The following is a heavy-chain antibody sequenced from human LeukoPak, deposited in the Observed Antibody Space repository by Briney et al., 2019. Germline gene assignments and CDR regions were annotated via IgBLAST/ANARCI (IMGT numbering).Heavy chain of an antibody. CDR3: ARTFSCSGGSCYSPFDY. D-gene: IGHD2-15*01. Sequence: ASVKVSCKASGYTFTSYDINWVRQATGQGLEWMGWMNPNSGNTGYAQKFQGRVTMTRNTSISTAYMELSSPRSEDTAVYYCARTFSCSGGSCYSPFDYWGQGTLVTVSS. V-gene: IGHV1-8*01. J-gene: IGHJ4*02. CDR1: GYTFTSYD. CDR2: MNPNSGNT.